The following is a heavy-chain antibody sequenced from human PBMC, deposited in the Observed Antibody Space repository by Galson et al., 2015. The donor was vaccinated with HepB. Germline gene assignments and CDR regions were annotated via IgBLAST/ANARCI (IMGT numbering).Heavy chain of an antibody. V-gene: IGHV3-15*04. J-gene: IGHJ5*02. CDR3: TTAPLHPFS. CDR1: GFTFSNAW. CDR2: IESRTGGETT. D-gene: IGHD2/OR15-2a*01. Sequence: SLRLSCATSGFTFSNAWMSWVRQAPGKGLEWVGRIESRTGGETTDYAAPVKGRFTISRDDSRDTLYLQMNNLKTEDTGLYFCTTAPLHPFSWGQGILVTVSS.